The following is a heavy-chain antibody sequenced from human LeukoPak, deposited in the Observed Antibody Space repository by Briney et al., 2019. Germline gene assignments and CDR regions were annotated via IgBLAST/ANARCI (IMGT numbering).Heavy chain of an antibody. CDR3: AKHYYDSSGYFYYFAY. Sequence: GGSLRLSCAASGFTFSSYVMSWVRQAPGKGLEWVSFISASGGNTHYADSAKGRFTLSRDNSKNTLYLQMNSLRAEDTAVYYCAKHYYDSSGYFYYFAYWGQGTLVTVSS. D-gene: IGHD3-22*01. CDR1: GFTFSSYV. V-gene: IGHV3-23*01. CDR2: ISASGGNT. J-gene: IGHJ4*02.